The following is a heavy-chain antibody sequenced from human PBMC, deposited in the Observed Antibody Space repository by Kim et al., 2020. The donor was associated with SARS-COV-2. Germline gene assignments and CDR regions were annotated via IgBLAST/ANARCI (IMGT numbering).Heavy chain of an antibody. J-gene: IGHJ6*02. CDR3: ARLAVAGTYYYFYSGMDV. CDR2: IYYSGST. CDR1: GGSVSSGSYY. V-gene: IGHV4-61*01. Sequence: SETLSLTCTVSGGSVSSGSYYWSWLRQPPGKGLEWIGYIYYSGSTNYNPSLKSRVTISVDTSKNQFSLKLSSVTAADTAVYYCARLAVAGTYYYFYSGMDVWGQGTTVTVSS. D-gene: IGHD6-19*01.